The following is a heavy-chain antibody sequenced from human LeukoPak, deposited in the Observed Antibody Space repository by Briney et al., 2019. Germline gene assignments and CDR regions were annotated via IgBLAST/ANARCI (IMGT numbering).Heavy chain of an antibody. CDR2: INPRDSET. J-gene: IGHJ4*02. V-gene: IGHV5-51*01. Sequence: GESLKISCKGSGYTITSNWIGRVRQMPGKGLEWMGIINPRDSETVYSPSFQGQVTMSVDKSISTAYLQWSSLKASDTAMYYCARRDYGGHAAYFDYWGQGTLVTVSS. D-gene: IGHD4-23*01. CDR1: GYTITSNW. CDR3: ARRDYGGHAAYFDY.